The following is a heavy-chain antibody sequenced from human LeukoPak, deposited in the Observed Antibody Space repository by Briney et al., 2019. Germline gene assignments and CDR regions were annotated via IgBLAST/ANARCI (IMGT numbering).Heavy chain of an antibody. CDR2: TYYRSKWYN. D-gene: IGHD6-19*01. CDR1: GDSVCSKSGA. J-gene: IGHJ4*02. Sequence: SQTLSLTCVVSGDSVCSKSGAWNWIRQSPSRGLEWLGRTYYRSKWYNDYAESMEGRMTISQDTSKNQYSLHLNSVTPDDTAVYYCARDFGTTGWHTFDYWGQGTLVTVSP. V-gene: IGHV6-1*01. CDR3: ARDFGTTGWHTFDY.